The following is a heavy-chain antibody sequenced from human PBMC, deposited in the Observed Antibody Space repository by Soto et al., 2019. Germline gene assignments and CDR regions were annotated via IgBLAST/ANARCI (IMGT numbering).Heavy chain of an antibody. D-gene: IGHD3-10*01. Sequence: SVKVSCKASGGTFSSYAISWVRQAPGQGLEWMGGIIPIFGTANYAQKFQGRVTITADKSTSTAYMELSSLRSEDTAVYYCAREHYRGTIYYGMDGWGQGTTVTV. J-gene: IGHJ6*02. CDR1: GGTFSSYA. CDR3: AREHYRGTIYYGMDG. CDR2: IIPIFGTA. V-gene: IGHV1-69*06.